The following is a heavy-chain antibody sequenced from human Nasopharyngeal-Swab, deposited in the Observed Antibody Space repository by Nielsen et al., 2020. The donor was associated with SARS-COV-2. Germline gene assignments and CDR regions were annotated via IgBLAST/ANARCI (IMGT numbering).Heavy chain of an antibody. CDR1: GLTSISYG. CDR2: ISYDGSKK. D-gene: IGHD6-13*01. CDR3: AKETSAPVYSSSWWSASYYYYRMDV. V-gene: IGHV3-30*18. Sequence: GGSLRPSGEAPGLTSISYGMHWVRKAPGRGLGWVQVISYDGSKKYYADPVKGRFTISRENSKNTLYLQMNSLRAEDTAVYYCAKETSAPVYSSSWWSASYYYYRMDVWGQGTTVTVSS. J-gene: IGHJ6*02.